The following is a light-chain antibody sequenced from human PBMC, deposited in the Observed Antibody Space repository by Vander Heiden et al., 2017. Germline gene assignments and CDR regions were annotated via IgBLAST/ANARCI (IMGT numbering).Light chain of an antibody. Sequence: AIQLTKYPSSLSASVGDRVTITCRASQGISSALAWYQQKPGKAPKLLIYDASSLESGVPSRFSGSGSGTDFTLTISSLQPEDFATYYCQQFKEWTFGQGTKVEIK. CDR2: DAS. CDR1: QGISSA. V-gene: IGKV1-13*02. J-gene: IGKJ1*01. CDR3: QQFKEWT.